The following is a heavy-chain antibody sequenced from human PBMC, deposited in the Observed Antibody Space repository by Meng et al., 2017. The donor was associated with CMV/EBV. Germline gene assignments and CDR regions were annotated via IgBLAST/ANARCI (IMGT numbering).Heavy chain of an antibody. CDR2: ISAYNGNT. Sequence: VRLVQLGAGVKKPGDSGKVSCKASGYTFTSYGISWVRQAPGQGLEWMGWISAYNGNTNYAQKLQGRVTMTTDTSTSTAYMELRSLRSDDTAVYYCARGGASSGYDLIDYWGQGTLVTVSS. D-gene: IGHD5-12*01. V-gene: IGHV1-18*01. CDR1: GYTFTSYG. CDR3: ARGGASSGYDLIDY. J-gene: IGHJ4*02.